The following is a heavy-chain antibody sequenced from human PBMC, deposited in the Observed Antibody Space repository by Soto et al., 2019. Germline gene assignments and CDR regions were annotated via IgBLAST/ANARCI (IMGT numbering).Heavy chain of an antibody. Sequence: SETLSLTCTVSGGSISSSSYYWGWIRQPPGKGLEWIGSIYYSGSTYYNPSLKGRVTISVDTSKNQFSLKLSSVTAADTAVYYCARLWFGEPYYFDYWGQGTLVTVSS. CDR2: IYYSGST. CDR3: ARLWFGEPYYFDY. CDR1: GGSISSSSYY. D-gene: IGHD3-10*01. J-gene: IGHJ4*02. V-gene: IGHV4-39*01.